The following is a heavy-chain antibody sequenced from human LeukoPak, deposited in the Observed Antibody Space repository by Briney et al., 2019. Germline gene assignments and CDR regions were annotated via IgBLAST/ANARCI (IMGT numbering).Heavy chain of an antibody. CDR1: GYSISNGYY. CDR3: ARGLRDGYTLFYFDY. CDR2: IYYTGST. J-gene: IGHJ4*02. D-gene: IGHD5-24*01. Sequence: PSETLSLTCTVSGYSISNGYYWGWIRQPPGKGLEWIGSIYYTGSTFYNPSLKSRVTISVDTSKNQFSMKLSSVTAADTAVYFCARGLRDGYTLFYFDYWGQGTLVTVSS. V-gene: IGHV4-38-2*02.